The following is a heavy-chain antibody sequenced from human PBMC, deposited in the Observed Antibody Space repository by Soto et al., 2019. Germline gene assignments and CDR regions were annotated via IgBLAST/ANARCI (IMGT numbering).Heavy chain of an antibody. CDR2: IYWHDDK. CDR1: GFSLSTSGVG. CDR3: AHSQPRRVIDY. D-gene: IGHD3-9*01. V-gene: IGHV2-5*01. J-gene: IGHJ4*02. Sequence: QITLKESGPTLVKPTQTLTLTCTFSGFSLSTSGVGVGWIRQPPGKALECLALIYWHDDKRYSPSLKSRLTLTKDTAKNPVVLTMTNMDPVDTATYYCAHSQPRRVIDYWVQGTLVTVSS.